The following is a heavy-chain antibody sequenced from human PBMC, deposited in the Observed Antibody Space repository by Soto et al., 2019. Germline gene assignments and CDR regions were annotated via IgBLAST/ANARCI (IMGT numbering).Heavy chain of an antibody. Sequence: QVQLVESGGGVVQPGRSLRLSCAASGFTFSSYAMHWVRLAPGKGLEWVAVISNDGNKKYYADSVKGRLTISRDNSRNTLYLQMNSLRVEDTAVYYCARVATVVTPPSDYWGQGTLVTVSS. J-gene: IGHJ4*02. CDR1: GFTFSSYA. CDR2: ISNDGNKK. D-gene: IGHD4-17*01. V-gene: IGHV3-30-3*01. CDR3: ARVATVVTPPSDY.